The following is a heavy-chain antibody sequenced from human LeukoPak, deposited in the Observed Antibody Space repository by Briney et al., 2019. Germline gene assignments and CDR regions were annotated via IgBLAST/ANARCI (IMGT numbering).Heavy chain of an antibody. CDR2: ISAYNGNT. J-gene: IGHJ3*02. CDR1: GYTFTSYV. D-gene: IGHD2-15*01. V-gene: IGHV1-18*01. CDR3: ASRLGYCSGGSCYRGAFDI. Sequence: GASVKVSCKASGYTFTSYVISWVRPAPGQGREWMGWISAYNGNTNYAQKLQGRVTMTTDTSTSTAYMELRSLRSDDTAVYYCASRLGYCSGGSCYRGAFDIWGQGTMVTVSS.